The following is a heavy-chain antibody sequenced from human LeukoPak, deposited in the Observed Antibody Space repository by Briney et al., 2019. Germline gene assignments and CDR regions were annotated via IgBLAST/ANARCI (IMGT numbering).Heavy chain of an antibody. CDR1: GYSISSGYY. V-gene: IGHV4-38-2*02. J-gene: IGHJ4*02. CDR3: ARDSTSCQRDY. Sequence: PSETLSLTCTVSGYSISSGYYWGWIRPPPGKGQEWIGSIYHSGSTYYNPSLKSRVTISVDTSKNQFSLKLSSVTAADTAVYYCARDSTSCQRDYWGQGTLVTVSS. CDR2: IYHSGST. D-gene: IGHD2-2*01.